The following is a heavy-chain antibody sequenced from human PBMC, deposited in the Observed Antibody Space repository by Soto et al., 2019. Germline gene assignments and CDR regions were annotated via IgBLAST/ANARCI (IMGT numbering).Heavy chain of an antibody. CDR3: ARGMVRGYSYGFDY. CDR2: ISYDGSNK. J-gene: IGHJ4*02. CDR1: GFTFSSYA. D-gene: IGHD5-18*01. Sequence: GGSLRLSCAASGFTFSSYAMHWVRQAPGKGLEWVAVISYDGSNKYYADSVKGRFTISRDNSKNTLYLQMNSLRAEDTAVYYCARGMVRGYSYGFDYWGQGTLVTVSS. V-gene: IGHV3-30-3*01.